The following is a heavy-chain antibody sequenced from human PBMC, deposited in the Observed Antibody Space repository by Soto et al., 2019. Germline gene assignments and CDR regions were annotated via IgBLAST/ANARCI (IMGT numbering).Heavy chain of an antibody. Sequence: QLQLQESGSGLVKPSRTLSLTCTVSGGSISNAAYSWSWIRQPPGKGLEWIGYIYPSGMPFYNPSLRSRVTISIDRSNDQFSLNLKSVTAADTAVYYCARERGGYGLFDSWGQGTLVTVSS. CDR3: ARERGGYGLFDS. J-gene: IGHJ4*02. CDR2: IYPSGMP. CDR1: GGSISNAAYS. V-gene: IGHV4-30-2*01. D-gene: IGHD5-18*01.